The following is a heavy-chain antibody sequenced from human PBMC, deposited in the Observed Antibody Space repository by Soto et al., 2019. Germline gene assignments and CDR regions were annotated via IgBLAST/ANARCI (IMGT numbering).Heavy chain of an antibody. J-gene: IGHJ4*02. Sequence: EVQLLESGGGLVQPGGSLRLSCAASGFTFSNYVLHWVRQAPGKGLEWISSISGGADITFYADSVKGRFTISRDNSKATLYLQMNSLRGEDTAVYYCAKGPGGGYGYGWGRGTLVTVSS. V-gene: IGHV3-23*01. CDR2: ISGGADIT. CDR1: GFTFSNYV. CDR3: AKGPGGGYGYG. D-gene: IGHD5-18*01.